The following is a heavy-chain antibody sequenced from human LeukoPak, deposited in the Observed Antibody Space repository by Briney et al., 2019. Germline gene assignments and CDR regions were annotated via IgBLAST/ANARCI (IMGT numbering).Heavy chain of an antibody. CDR2: IYTSGST. D-gene: IGHD2-21*01. J-gene: IGHJ6*02. CDR3: ARDCPGAACGGLLYGMDV. Sequence: SETLSLTCTVSGGSISSYYWSWIRQPAGKGLEWIGRIYTSGSTNYNPSLKSRVTMPVDTSKNQFSLKLSSVTAADTAVYYCARDCPGAACGGLLYGMDVWGQGTTVTVSS. V-gene: IGHV4-4*07. CDR1: GGSISSYY.